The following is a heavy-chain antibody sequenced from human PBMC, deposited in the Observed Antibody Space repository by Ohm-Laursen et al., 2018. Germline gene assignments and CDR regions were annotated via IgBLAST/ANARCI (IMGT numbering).Heavy chain of an antibody. V-gene: IGHV3-7*01. CDR3: AKDVGVAFAYDS. D-gene: IGHD2-15*01. J-gene: IGHJ4*02. CDR2: INQGGSEE. Sequence: GSLRLSCTASGFTFSRHWMTWVRQGPGKGLESLANINQGGSEEYYADSVKGRFTVSRDNSKDTLYLQMNSLRNEDTAIYYCAKDVGVAFAYDSWGQGTLVTVSS. CDR1: GFTFSRHW.